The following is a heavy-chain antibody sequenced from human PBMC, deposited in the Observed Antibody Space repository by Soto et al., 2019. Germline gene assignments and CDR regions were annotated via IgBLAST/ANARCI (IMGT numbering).Heavy chain of an antibody. V-gene: IGHV1-46*01. CDR3: ARAPGAFDI. J-gene: IGHJ3*02. Sequence: VASVKVSCKASGYTFTSYFMHWVRQAPGQGLEWMGIINPSGGSPTYAQKFQGRVTLTRDTSTNTVYMELSSLRSEDTAVYYCARAPGAFDIWGQGTMVTVSS. CDR1: GYTFTSYF. CDR2: INPSGGSP.